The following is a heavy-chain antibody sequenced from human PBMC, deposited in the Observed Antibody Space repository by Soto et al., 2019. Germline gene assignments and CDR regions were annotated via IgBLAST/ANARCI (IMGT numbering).Heavy chain of an antibody. CDR2: IRSKAYGGTT. V-gene: IGHV3-49*03. J-gene: IGHJ4*02. D-gene: IGHD6-13*01. Sequence: GGSLRLSCTASGFTFGDYAMSWFRQAPGKGLEWVGFIRSKAYGGTTEYAASVKGRFTISRDDSKSIAYLQMNSLKTEDTAVYYCTRSLGVSSCYSGFDYWGQGTLVTVSS. CDR1: GFTFGDYA. CDR3: TRSLGVSSCYSGFDY.